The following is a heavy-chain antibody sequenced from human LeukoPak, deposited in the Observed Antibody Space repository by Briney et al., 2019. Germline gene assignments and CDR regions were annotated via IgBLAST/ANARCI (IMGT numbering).Heavy chain of an antibody. V-gene: IGHV3-48*03. CDR1: GFTFSSYE. CDR2: ISSSGSTI. Sequence: GGSLRLSCAASGFTFSSYEMNWVRQAPGKGLEWVSYISSSGSTIYYADSVKGRFTISRDNAKNSLYLQMNSLRTEDTAVYYCARDLFLGSGSYYFDYWGQGTLVTVSS. CDR3: ARDLFLGSGSYYFDY. J-gene: IGHJ4*02. D-gene: IGHD1-26*01.